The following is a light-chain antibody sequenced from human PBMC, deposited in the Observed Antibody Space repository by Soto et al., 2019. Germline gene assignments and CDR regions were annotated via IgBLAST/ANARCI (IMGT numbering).Light chain of an antibody. J-gene: IGKJ1*01. CDR2: GTS. V-gene: IGKV1-39*01. CDR3: QQSYSKSVT. Sequence: DIKMTQSPSTPSASVGDRVTITCRASQGILSWLAWYQQKPGKVPKXLIYGTSHLQSGVPSLFRGSASGTDFTLTISSLKHEDFATSYCQQSYSKSVTFGQGTKVDIK. CDR1: QGILSW.